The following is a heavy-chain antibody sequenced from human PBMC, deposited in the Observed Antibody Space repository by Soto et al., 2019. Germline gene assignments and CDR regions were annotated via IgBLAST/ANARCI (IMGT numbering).Heavy chain of an antibody. Sequence: QVQLVQSGAEVKKPGASVKVSCKASGYTFTRYYTHWVRQAPGQGLEWMGIINPSGGSTSYAQKFQGRVTMTRDTSTSTVYMELSSLRSEDTAVYYCARGQWSAVVVIPFDYWGQGTPVTVSS. J-gene: IGHJ4*02. CDR2: INPSGGST. CDR3: ARGQWSAVVVIPFDY. V-gene: IGHV1-46*01. D-gene: IGHD3-22*01. CDR1: GYTFTRYY.